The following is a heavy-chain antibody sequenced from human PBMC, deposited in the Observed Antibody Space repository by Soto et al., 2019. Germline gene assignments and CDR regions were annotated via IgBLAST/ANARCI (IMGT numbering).Heavy chain of an antibody. D-gene: IGHD6-13*01. CDR3: AKGGTAWAYYYYGMDV. V-gene: IGHV3-23*01. CDR2: ISGSGGST. J-gene: IGHJ6*02. CDR1: GFTFSSYA. Sequence: GGSLRLSCAASGFTFSSYAMSWVRQAPGKGLEWVSAISGSGGSTYYADSVKGRFTISRDNSKNTLYLQMNSLRAEDTAVYYFAKGGTAWAYYYYGMDVWGQGTTVTVSS.